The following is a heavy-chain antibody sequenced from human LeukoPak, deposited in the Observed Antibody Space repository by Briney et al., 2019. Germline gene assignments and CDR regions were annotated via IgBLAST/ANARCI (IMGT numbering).Heavy chain of an antibody. Sequence: ASVKVSCKASGYTFTSYVITWVRQAPGQGLEWMGWISAYNGNTNYARRLQGRVTMTTDTSTSTAYMELRSLRSDDTAVYYCARGGSRVTMVRGVAYYFDYWGQGTLVTVSS. J-gene: IGHJ4*02. CDR2: ISAYNGNT. D-gene: IGHD3-10*01. CDR1: GYTFTSYV. CDR3: ARGGSRVTMVRGVAYYFDY. V-gene: IGHV1-18*01.